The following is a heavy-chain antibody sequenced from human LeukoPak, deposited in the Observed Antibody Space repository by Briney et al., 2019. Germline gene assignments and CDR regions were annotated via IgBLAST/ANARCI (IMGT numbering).Heavy chain of an antibody. CDR3: ARDRGCSAISCYTGGDWFDP. CDR2: INPNSGAT. D-gene: IGHD2-2*02. Sequence: ASVKVSCKASGYTFTSYGISWVRQAPGQGLEWMGWINPNSGATNYAQKFQGRVTMTRDTSISTAYMELIRLRSDDTAVYFCARDRGCSAISCYTGGDWFDPWGQGTLVTVSS. CDR1: GYTFTSYG. V-gene: IGHV1-2*02. J-gene: IGHJ5*02.